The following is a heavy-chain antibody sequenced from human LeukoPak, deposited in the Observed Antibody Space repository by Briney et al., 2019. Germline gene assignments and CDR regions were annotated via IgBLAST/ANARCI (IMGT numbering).Heavy chain of an antibody. Sequence: HPGGSLRLSCAASGFTFSSYAMTWVRQAPGKGLEWVANIKQDGSEKYYVDSVKGRFTISRDNAKNSLYLQMNSLRAEDTAVYYCARDRRCSSTSCYYFDYWGQGTLVTVSS. CDR3: ARDRRCSSTSCYYFDY. CDR1: GFTFSSYA. V-gene: IGHV3-7*04. D-gene: IGHD2-2*01. CDR2: IKQDGSEK. J-gene: IGHJ4*02.